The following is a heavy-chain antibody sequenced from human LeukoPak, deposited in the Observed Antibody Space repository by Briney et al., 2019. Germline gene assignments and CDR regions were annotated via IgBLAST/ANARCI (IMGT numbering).Heavy chain of an antibody. CDR1: GYTFTSYG. V-gene: IGHV1-18*01. CDR2: ISAYNCNT. CDR3: ARDRCSSTSCYGPGGY. D-gene: IGHD2-2*01. Sequence: ASVKVSCKASGYTFTSYGISWVRQAPGQGLEWMGWISAYNCNTNYAQKLQGRVTMTTDTSTSTAYMELRSLRSDDTAVYYCARDRCSSTSCYGPGGYWGQGTLVTVSS. J-gene: IGHJ4*02.